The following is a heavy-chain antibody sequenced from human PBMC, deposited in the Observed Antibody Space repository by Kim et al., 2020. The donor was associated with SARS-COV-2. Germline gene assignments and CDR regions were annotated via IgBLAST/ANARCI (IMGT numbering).Heavy chain of an antibody. J-gene: IGHJ6*02. CDR1: GYSFTSYW. D-gene: IGHD3-10*01. CDR3: AGSMYGSGSYSHCYYGMDD. CDR2: IYPGDSDT. V-gene: IGHV5-51*01. Sequence: GESLKISCKGSGYSFTSYWIGWVRQMPGKGLEWMGIIYPGDSDTRYRPSLQGQVTISADKSISTAYLQWSSLKASDTAMYYWAGSMYGSGSYSHCYYGMDDWGQGTTVTVSS.